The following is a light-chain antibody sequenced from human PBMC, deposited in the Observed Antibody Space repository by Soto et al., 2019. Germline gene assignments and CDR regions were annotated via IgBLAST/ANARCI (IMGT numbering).Light chain of an antibody. CDR2: DNM. CDR3: GTWDSSLGTVV. V-gene: IGLV1-51*01. J-gene: IGLJ2*01. CDR1: SCNIGGNY. Sequence: QSVLTQPPSVSEAPGQTVTISCSGSSCNIGGNYVSWYQVVPRTAPKLLIYDNMKRHSGIPDRFSGSKSGTSATLGITELQIGDEAEYFCGTWDSSLGTVVFGGGTKLTVL.